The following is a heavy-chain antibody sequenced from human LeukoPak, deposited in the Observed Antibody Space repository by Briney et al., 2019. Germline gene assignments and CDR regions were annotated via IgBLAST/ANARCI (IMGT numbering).Heavy chain of an antibody. CDR3: AREAGYSSSLDY. CDR2: ISYDGNNK. D-gene: IGHD6-13*01. CDR1: GFTFSSYA. Sequence: GGSLRLSCAASGFTFSSYAMHWVRQAPGKGLEWVAVISYDGNNKNYADSVKGRFTISRDNAKNTLYLQMNSLRAEDTAVYYCAREAGYSSSLDYWGQGTLVTVSS. J-gene: IGHJ4*02. V-gene: IGHV3-30-3*01.